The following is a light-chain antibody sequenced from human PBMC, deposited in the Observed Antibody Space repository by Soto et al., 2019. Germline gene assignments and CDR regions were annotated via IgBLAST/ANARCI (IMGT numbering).Light chain of an antibody. Sequence: DIQMTQSPSTLSASVGDRVTITCRASQTINTWLAWYQQKPGKAPKLLIYKASTLESGVPSRFSGGGSRTEFTLTISSLQPDDFATYYCQQYNTYTPWTFGQGTKVEIK. J-gene: IGKJ1*01. V-gene: IGKV1-5*03. CDR1: QTINTW. CDR2: KAS. CDR3: QQYNTYTPWT.